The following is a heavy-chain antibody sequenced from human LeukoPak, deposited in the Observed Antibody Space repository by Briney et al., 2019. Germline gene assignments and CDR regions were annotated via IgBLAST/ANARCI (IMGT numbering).Heavy chain of an antibody. CDR3: ARHYDTSGYHYFDF. CDR2: ISYDGRNK. Sequence: WRSLTLSCAASGFTFSDYGMHWVRQAPGKGLEWVAVISYDGRNKFYVDSVKGRFTISRDNSKNTLYLEMNSLRAEDTAVYYCARHYDTSGYHYFDFRGQGTLVTVSS. J-gene: IGHJ4*02. V-gene: IGHV3-30*03. D-gene: IGHD3-22*01. CDR1: GFTFSDYG.